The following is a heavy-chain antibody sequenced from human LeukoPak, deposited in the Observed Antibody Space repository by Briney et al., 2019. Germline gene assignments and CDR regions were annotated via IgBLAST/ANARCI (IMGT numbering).Heavy chain of an antibody. Sequence: GASVKVSCKASGGTFSSYAISWVRQAPGQGLEWMGGIIPIFGTANYAQKFQGRVTITADESTSTAYMELSSLRSEDTAVYYCARAVLGYGAFYYMDVWGKGTTVTISS. CDR2: IIPIFGTA. CDR3: ARAVLGYGAFYYMDV. V-gene: IGHV1-69*13. CDR1: GGTFSSYA. D-gene: IGHD4-17*01. J-gene: IGHJ6*03.